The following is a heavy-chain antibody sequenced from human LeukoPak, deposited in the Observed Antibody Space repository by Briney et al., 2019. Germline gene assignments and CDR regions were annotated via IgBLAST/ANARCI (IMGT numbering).Heavy chain of an antibody. J-gene: IGHJ4*02. CDR3: SYDFWSGYYFDY. CDR1: GGTFSSYA. V-gene: IGHV1-69*01. D-gene: IGHD3-3*01. Sequence: SVKVSCKASGGTFSSYAISWVRQAPGQGLEWMGGIIPIFGTANYAQKFQGRVTITADESTSTAYMELSSLRSEDTAVYYCSYDFWSGYYFDYWGQGTLVTVSS. CDR2: IIPIFGTA.